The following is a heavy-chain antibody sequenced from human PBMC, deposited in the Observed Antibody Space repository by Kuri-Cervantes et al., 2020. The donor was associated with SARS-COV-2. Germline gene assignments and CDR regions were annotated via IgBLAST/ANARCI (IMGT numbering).Heavy chain of an antibody. J-gene: IGHJ4*02. CDR1: GFTLRSYS. Sequence: GESLKISCAASGFTLRSYSMNWVRQAPGKGLEWVSSISSSSSYIYYADSVKGRFTISRDNAKNSLYLQMNSLRAEDTAVYYCARGVGHGDYTFDYWGQGTLVTVSS. D-gene: IGHD4-17*01. V-gene: IGHV3-21*01. CDR3: ARGVGHGDYTFDY. CDR2: ISSSSSYI.